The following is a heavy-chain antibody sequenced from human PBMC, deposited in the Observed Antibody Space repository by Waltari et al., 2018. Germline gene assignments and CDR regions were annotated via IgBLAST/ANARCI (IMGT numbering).Heavy chain of an antibody. CDR1: GFTFINYA. Sequence: EGHLLESGGGLVQPGGSLSLSCVTSGFTFINYALSWVRQAPGKGLEWVSGISDSGVVTKYADSVKGRFTVSRDNSKNTLYLQLNSLRVEDTAVYYCARHLYSIDYLELDNWGQGSLVTVSS. CDR2: ISDSGVVT. CDR3: ARHLYSIDYLELDN. J-gene: IGHJ4*02. V-gene: IGHV3-23*01. D-gene: IGHD3-22*01.